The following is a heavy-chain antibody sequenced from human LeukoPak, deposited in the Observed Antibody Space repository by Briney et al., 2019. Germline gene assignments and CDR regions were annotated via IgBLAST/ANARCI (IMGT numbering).Heavy chain of an antibody. V-gene: IGHV3-7*03. J-gene: IGHJ3*02. CDR1: GFTFSSYW. Sequence: GGSLRLSCAASGFTFSSYWMSWVRQAPGKGLEWVANVKFDGSEKYYVDSVKGRFTISRDNSKNTLYLQMNSLRAEDTAVYYCARDPPPYSGSPPTGWEDAFDIWGQGTMVTVSS. CDR3: ARDPPPYSGSPPTGWEDAFDI. CDR2: VKFDGSEK. D-gene: IGHD1-26*01.